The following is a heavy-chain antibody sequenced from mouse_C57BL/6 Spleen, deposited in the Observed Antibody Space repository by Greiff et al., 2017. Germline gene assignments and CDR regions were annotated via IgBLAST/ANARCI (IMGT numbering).Heavy chain of an antibody. CDR3: ARKHLLTTGFAY. CDR2: IYPGDGDT. Sequence: QVQLQQSGAELVKPGASVKISCKASGYAFSSYWMNWVKQRPGKGLEWLGQIYPGDGDTNYNGKFKGKATLTADKSSSTAYMQLSSLTSEDSAVYFCARKHLLTTGFAYWGQGTLVTVSA. J-gene: IGHJ3*01. CDR1: GYAFSSYW. D-gene: IGHD1-1*01. V-gene: IGHV1-80*01.